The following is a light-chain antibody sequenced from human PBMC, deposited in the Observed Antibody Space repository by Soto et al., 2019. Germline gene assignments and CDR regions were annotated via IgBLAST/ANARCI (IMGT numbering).Light chain of an antibody. CDR2: GAS. CDR3: QQYNNWPRT. Sequence: EIVMSQTPATQSVAAGEGGTRCCRARRRFSRYLAWYQHQPGQAPRLLIYGASTRATGIPARFSGSGSGTEFTLTFSSLQSEDFAVYYCQQYNNWPRTFGQGTKVDIK. J-gene: IGKJ1*01. V-gene: IGKV3-15*01. CDR1: RRFSRY.